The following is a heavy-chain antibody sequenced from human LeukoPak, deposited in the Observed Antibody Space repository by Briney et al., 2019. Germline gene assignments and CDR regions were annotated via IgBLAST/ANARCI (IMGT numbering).Heavy chain of an antibody. CDR3: AREAYVLLWFGEFTY. Sequence: GGSLRLSYAASGFTFSSYWMSWVRQAPGKGLEWVANIKQDGSEKYYVDSVKGRFTISRDNAKNSLYLQMNSLRAEDTAVYYCAREAYVLLWFGEFTYWGQGTLVTVSS. CDR2: IKQDGSEK. V-gene: IGHV3-7*01. J-gene: IGHJ4*02. D-gene: IGHD3-10*01. CDR1: GFTFSSYW.